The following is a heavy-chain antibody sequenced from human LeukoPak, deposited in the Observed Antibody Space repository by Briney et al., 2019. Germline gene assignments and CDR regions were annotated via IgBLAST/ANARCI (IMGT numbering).Heavy chain of an antibody. CDR3: ARANSGSYHGGAFDI. Sequence: PGGSLRLSCAASGFTFSSYDMHWVRQATGKGLEWVSAIGTAGDTYYPGSVKGRFTISRENAKNSLYLQMNSLRAGDTAVYYCARANSGSYHGGAFDIWGQGTMVTVSS. D-gene: IGHD1-26*01. V-gene: IGHV3-13*01. J-gene: IGHJ3*02. CDR1: GFTFSSYD. CDR2: IGTAGDT.